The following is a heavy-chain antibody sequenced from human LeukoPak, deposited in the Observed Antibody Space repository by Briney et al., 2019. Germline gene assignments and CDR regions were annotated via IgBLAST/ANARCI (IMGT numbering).Heavy chain of an antibody. CDR3: ASTSGRGDILTGLIKGLDYYYYMDV. V-gene: IGHV1-69*05. J-gene: IGHJ6*03. CDR2: IIPIFGTA. D-gene: IGHD3-9*01. CDR1: GGTFSSYA. Sequence: GASVKVSCKASGGTFSSYAISWVRQAPGQGLEWMGGIIPIFGTANYAQKFQGRVTITTDESTSTAYMELSSLRSEDTAVYYCASTSGRGDILTGLIKGLDYYYYMDVWGKGTTVTVSS.